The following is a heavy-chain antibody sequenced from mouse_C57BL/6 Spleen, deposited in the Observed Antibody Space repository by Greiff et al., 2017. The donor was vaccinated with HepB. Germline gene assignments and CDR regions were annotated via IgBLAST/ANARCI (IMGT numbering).Heavy chain of an antibody. V-gene: IGHV1-85*01. CDR3: ARTAQATPFAF. Sequence: VQLQQSGPELVKPGASVKLSCKASGYTFTSYDINWVKQGPGQGLEWIGWIYTRDGSTKYTEKFKGKATLTVDTSSSTAYMELHSLTSEVSSVYFCARTAQATPFAFWGDVILVTVSA. J-gene: IGHJ3*01. CDR2: IYTRDGST. CDR1: GYTFTSYD. D-gene: IGHD3-2*02.